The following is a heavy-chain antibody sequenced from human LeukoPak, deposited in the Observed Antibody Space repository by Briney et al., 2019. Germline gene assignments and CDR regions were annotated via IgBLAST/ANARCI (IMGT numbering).Heavy chain of an antibody. CDR1: GFTFSSYA. J-gene: IGHJ4*02. D-gene: IGHD1-1*01. Sequence: GGSLRLSCAASGFTFSSYAMSWVRQAPGKGLEWVSVIYSGGSTYYADSVKGRFTISRDNSKNTLYLQMNSLRAEDTAVYYCARGQLTGLDYWGQGTLVTVSS. CDR2: IYSGGST. V-gene: IGHV3-66*01. CDR3: ARGQLTGLDY.